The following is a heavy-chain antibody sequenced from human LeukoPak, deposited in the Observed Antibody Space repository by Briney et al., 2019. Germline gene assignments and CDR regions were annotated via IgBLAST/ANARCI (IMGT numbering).Heavy chain of an antibody. D-gene: IGHD4-17*01. CDR1: GGSISSGGYS. J-gene: IGHJ4*02. V-gene: IGHV4-30-2*01. CDR2: IYHSGST. CDR3: ATEPPYGDYFDY. Sequence: PSETLSLTCAVSGGSISSGGYSWSWIRQPPGKGLEWIGYIYHSGSTYYNPSLKSRVTISVDRSKNQFSLKLSSVTAADTAVYYCATEPPYGDYFDYWGQGTLVTVSS.